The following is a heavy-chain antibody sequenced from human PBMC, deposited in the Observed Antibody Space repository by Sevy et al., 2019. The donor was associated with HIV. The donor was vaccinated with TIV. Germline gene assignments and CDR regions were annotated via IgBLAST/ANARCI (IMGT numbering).Heavy chain of an antibody. CDR2: ISGSGGSGDKT. J-gene: IGHJ4*02. CDR1: GFTFSSYA. D-gene: IGHD3-22*01. CDR3: ARKYDSSGYFDY. V-gene: IGHV3-23*01. Sequence: GGSLRLSCAASGFTFSSYAMNWVRQAPGKGLEWVSAISGSGGSGDKTNYADSVKGRFTISRDDSKNSLYLQLNSLGAEDTAIYYCARKYDSSGYFDYWGQGTLVTVSS.